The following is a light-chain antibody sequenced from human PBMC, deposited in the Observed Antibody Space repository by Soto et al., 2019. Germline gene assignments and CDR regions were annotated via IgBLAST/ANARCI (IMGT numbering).Light chain of an antibody. V-gene: IGLV2-14*01. CDR2: DVS. CDR1: SSDVGAYNS. CDR3: SSYTSSNSYV. Sequence: QSALTQPASVSGSPGQSIAISCTGTSSDVGAYNSVSWYQQYPGKAPKLMIHDVSNRPSGVSDRFSGSKSGNTASLTISGLQAEDEADYYCSSYTSSNSYVFGSGTKRTVL. J-gene: IGLJ1*01.